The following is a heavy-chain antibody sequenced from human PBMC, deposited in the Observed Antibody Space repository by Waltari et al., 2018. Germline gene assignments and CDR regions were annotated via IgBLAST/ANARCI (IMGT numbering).Heavy chain of an antibody. J-gene: IGHJ4*02. V-gene: IGHV3-9*01. D-gene: IGHD6-19*01. CDR2: ISWNSGSI. CDR3: AKDRGGLPYSSFFYYFDY. Sequence: DVQLVESGGGLVQPGRSLRLSCAASGFTFDDYAMHWVRPAPGKGLEWVSGISWNSGSIGYADSVKGRFTISRDNAKNSLYLQMNSLRAEDTALYYCAKDRGGLPYSSFFYYFDYWGQGTLVTVSS. CDR1: GFTFDDYA.